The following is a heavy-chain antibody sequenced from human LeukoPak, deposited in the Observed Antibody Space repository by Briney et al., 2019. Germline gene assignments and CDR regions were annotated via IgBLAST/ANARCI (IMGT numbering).Heavy chain of an antibody. CDR3: AVDYVWGSYRVFDY. J-gene: IGHJ4*02. V-gene: IGHV4-31*03. CDR2: IYYSGST. D-gene: IGHD3-16*02. CDR1: GGSISSGGYY. Sequence: SQTLSLTCTVSGGSISSGGYYWSWLRQHPGKGLEWIGYIYYSGSTYYNPSLKSRVTISVDTSKNQFSLKLSSVTAADTAVYYCAVDYVWGSYRVFDYWGQGTLVTVSS.